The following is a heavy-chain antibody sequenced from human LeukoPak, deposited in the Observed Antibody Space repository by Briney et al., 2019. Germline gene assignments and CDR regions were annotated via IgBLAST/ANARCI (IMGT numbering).Heavy chain of an antibody. CDR1: GGSISSYY. CDR2: IYHSGST. CDR3: ARDPTYRGYSGFDAFDI. V-gene: IGHV4-59*12. Sequence: PSETLSLTCTVSGGSISSYYWSWIRQPPGKGLEWIGDIYHSGSTNYNPSLKSRVTISVDKSKNQFSLKLSSVTAADTAVYYCARDPTYRGYSGFDAFDIWGQGTMVTVSS. D-gene: IGHD5-12*01. J-gene: IGHJ3*02.